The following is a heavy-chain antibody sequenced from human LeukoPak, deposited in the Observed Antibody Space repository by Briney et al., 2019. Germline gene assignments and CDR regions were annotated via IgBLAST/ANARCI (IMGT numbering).Heavy chain of an antibody. D-gene: IGHD1-14*01. Sequence: GGSLRLSCAASGFTFSSYAMHWVRQAPGKGLEWVAVISYDGSNKYYADSVKGRFTISRDNSKNTLYLQMGSLRAEDMAVYYCARDGRTRGFDIWGQGTMVTVSS. CDR1: GFTFSSYA. CDR3: ARDGRTRGFDI. CDR2: ISYDGSNK. J-gene: IGHJ3*02. V-gene: IGHV3-30*14.